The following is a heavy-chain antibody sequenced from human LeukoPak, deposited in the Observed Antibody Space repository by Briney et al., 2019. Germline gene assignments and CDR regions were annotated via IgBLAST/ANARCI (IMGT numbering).Heavy chain of an antibody. CDR2: IIPIFGTA. V-gene: IGHV1-69*13. J-gene: IGHJ3*02. D-gene: IGHD2-15*01. Sequence: SVKVSCKASGGTFSSYAISWVRQAPGQGLEWMGGIIPIFGTANYAQKFQGRVTITADESTSTAYMELSSLRSEDTAVYYCARAPIGYCSGGSCYEHAFDIWGQGTMVTVSS. CDR3: ARAPIGYCSGGSCYEHAFDI. CDR1: GGTFSSYA.